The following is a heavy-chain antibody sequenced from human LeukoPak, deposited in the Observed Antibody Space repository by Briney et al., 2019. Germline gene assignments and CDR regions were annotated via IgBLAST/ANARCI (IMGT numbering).Heavy chain of an antibody. Sequence: SETLSPTCAVYGGSFSGYYWSWIRQPPGKGLEWIGEINHSGSTNYNPSLKSRVTISVDTSKNQFSLKLSSVTAADTAVYYCARDSTPYGHSGYWGQGTLVTVSP. V-gene: IGHV4-34*01. D-gene: IGHD4-17*01. CDR1: GGSFSGYY. J-gene: IGHJ4*02. CDR2: INHSGST. CDR3: ARDSTPYGHSGY.